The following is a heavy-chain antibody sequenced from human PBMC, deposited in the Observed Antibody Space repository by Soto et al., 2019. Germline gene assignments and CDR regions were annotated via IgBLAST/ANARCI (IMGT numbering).Heavy chain of an antibody. CDR1: GGSISSGGYY. D-gene: IGHD3-9*01. CDR2: IYYSGST. V-gene: IGHV4-31*03. J-gene: IGHJ4*02. CDR3: AGDRRYFGGINTYYFDY. Sequence: SETLSLTCTVSGGSISSGGYYWSWIHQHPGKGLEWIGYIYYSGSTYYNPSLNSRVTISVDTSKNQFSLKLSSVTAADTAVYYSAGDRRYFGGINTYYFDYWGQGTLVTVSS.